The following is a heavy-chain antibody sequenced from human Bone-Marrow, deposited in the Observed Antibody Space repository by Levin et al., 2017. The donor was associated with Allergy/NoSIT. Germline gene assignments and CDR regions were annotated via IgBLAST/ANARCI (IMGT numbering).Heavy chain of an antibody. CDR2: INGGTGGT. J-gene: IGHJ4*02. D-gene: IGHD4-11*01. Sequence: GESLKISCKASGYTFTTYLFHWVRQAPGHRLEWMGWINGGTGGTKVAQNFQDRVTITRDTSASTAYMEMTSLTSEDTAVYYCARGLGDEYSNYADVWGQGTGVTVSP. CDR3: ARGLGDEYSNYADV. V-gene: IGHV1-3*01. CDR1: GYTFTTYL.